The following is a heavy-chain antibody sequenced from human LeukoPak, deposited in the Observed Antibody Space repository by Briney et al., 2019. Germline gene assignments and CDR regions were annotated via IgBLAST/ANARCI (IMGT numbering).Heavy chain of an antibody. CDR2: ISYEGNIQ. J-gene: IGHJ4*02. Sequence: PGGSLRLSCAASAFTFINYGMHSVRQAPGKGLGWDPVISYEGNIQNYAASVKGRGTNARDNSKNTLSLQMNRLRPEDTGLYYCAKEGWQYVSPWCDYWGQGTPVTVSS. V-gene: IGHV3-30*18. D-gene: IGHD2-8*02. CDR3: AKEGWQYVSPWCDY. CDR1: AFTFINYG.